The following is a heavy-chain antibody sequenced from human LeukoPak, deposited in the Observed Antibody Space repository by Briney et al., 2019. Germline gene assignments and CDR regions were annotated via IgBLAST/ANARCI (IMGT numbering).Heavy chain of an antibody. J-gene: IGHJ4*02. CDR1: GFTFSDYY. CDR3: ARDSSSSWYDPYYFDY. D-gene: IGHD6-13*01. CDR2: ISSSGSTI. Sequence: GGSLRLSCAASGFTFSDYYMSWIRQAPGKGLEWVSYISSSGSTIYYADSVKGRFTISRDNAKNSLYLQMNSLRAEDTAVYYCARDSSSSWYDPYYFDYWGQGTLVTVSS. V-gene: IGHV3-11*01.